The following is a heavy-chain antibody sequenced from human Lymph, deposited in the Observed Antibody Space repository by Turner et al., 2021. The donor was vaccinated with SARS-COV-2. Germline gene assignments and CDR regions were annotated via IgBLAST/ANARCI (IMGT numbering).Heavy chain of an antibody. V-gene: IGHV3-30*04. CDR2: ISYDGRQK. J-gene: IGHJ4*02. D-gene: IGHD3-16*01. CDR3: AGVQAEQPTNYALDY. CDR1: GFTFMSYT. Sequence: QVQMLDSEGGFVQPAFSLRLSCSASGFTFMSYTMYWVRQAPGKGQECVAVISYDGRQKYYADTGKGQFTISRDKYKNTLYLQMNSLRAEDTDAYYCAGVQAEQPTNYALDYWGQGTLGTVSS.